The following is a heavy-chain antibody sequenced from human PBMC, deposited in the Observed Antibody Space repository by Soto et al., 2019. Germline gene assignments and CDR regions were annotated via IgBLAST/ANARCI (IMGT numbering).Heavy chain of an antibody. CDR2: IRSKANSYAT. CDR3: TSFSTAPSNRDFDY. D-gene: IGHD2-2*01. Sequence: EVQLVESGGGLVQPGGSLKLSCAASGFTFSGCAMHWVRQASGKGLEWVGRIRSKANSYATAYAASVKGRFTISRDDSKNTAYLQMNSLKTEDTAVYYCTSFSTAPSNRDFDYWGQGTLVTVSS. CDR1: GFTFSGCA. V-gene: IGHV3-73*02. J-gene: IGHJ4*02.